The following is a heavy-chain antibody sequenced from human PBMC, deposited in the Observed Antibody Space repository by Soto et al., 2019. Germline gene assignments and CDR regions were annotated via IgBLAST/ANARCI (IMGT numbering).Heavy chain of an antibody. V-gene: IGHV4-4*09. CDR3: ARGNLEWSFDS. D-gene: IGHD3-3*01. Sequence: KPSETLSLTCTVSGGSISSYYWSWIRQPPGMGLEWIGHIYNSVNTDYNPSLKSRLTISVDTSKKQLSLKLSSVTAADTALYYGARGNLEWSFDSWGPGTLVTVSS. J-gene: IGHJ4*02. CDR1: GGSISSYY. CDR2: IYNSVNT.